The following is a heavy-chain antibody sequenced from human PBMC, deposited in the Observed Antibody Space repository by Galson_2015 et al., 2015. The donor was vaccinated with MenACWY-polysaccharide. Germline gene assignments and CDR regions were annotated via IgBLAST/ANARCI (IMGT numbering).Heavy chain of an antibody. CDR2: ICLDDAK. CDR1: GVSLSTRGTR. J-gene: IGHJ5*02. V-gene: IGHV2-70*04. Sequence: PPLGKPTQPLTLTCTFSGVSLSTRGTRVSWIRQAPGKALEWLSPICLDDAKFYSTSLKTRLTISKDTSKNQVVLTMTNMDPVDTATYFCARERYDSGRQVDHWGQGTLVTVSS. CDR3: ARERYDSGRQVDH. D-gene: IGHD3-3*01.